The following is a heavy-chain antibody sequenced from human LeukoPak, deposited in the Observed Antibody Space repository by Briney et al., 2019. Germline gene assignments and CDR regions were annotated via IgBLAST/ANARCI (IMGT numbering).Heavy chain of an antibody. CDR2: ISSSSSYI. D-gene: IGHD1-26*01. CDR3: ARSIGGSYLFDY. J-gene: IGHJ4*02. V-gene: IGHV3-21*01. Sequence: GGSLRLSCAASGFTFSSYSMNWVRQAPGKGLEWVSSISSSSSYIYYADSVKGRFTISRDNAKNSLYLQMNSLRAEDTAVYYCARSIGGSYLFDYWDQGTLVTVSS. CDR1: GFTFSSYS.